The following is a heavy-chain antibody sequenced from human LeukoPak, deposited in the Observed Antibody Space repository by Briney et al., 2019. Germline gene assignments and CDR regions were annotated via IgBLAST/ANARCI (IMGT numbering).Heavy chain of an antibody. D-gene: IGHD3-22*01. CDR2: VYYTGST. Sequence: SETLSLTCTVSGGSISSSSYYWGWIRQPPGKDLEWIGSVYYTGSTYYNPSLKSRVTISVDTSKNQFSLTLTSVTATDTAVYYCASDSSGYYFFDYWGQGRLVTVPS. J-gene: IGHJ4*02. V-gene: IGHV4-39*02. CDR1: GGSISSSSYY. CDR3: ASDSSGYYFFDY.